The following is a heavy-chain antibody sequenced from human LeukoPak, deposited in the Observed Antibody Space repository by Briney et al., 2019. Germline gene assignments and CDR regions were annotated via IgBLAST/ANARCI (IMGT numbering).Heavy chain of an antibody. V-gene: IGHV4-39*01. CDR1: GGSISSSSYY. J-gene: IGHJ4*02. Sequence: SETLSLTCTVCGGSISSSSYYWGWIRQPPGKGLEWIGSIYYSGSTYYNPSLKSRVTISVDTSKNQFSLKLSSVTAADTAVYYCARHDYYDLRFDYWGQGTLVTVSS. CDR2: IYYSGST. CDR3: ARHDYYDLRFDY. D-gene: IGHD3-3*01.